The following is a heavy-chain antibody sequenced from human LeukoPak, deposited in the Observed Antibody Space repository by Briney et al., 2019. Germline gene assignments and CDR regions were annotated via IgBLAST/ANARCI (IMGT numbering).Heavy chain of an antibody. D-gene: IGHD5-18*01. CDR3: ARDLNYSYDPWGYFDY. Sequence: SQTLSLTCTVSGGSISSGGYYWSWIRQHPGKGLEWIGYIYYSGSTYYNPSLKSRVTISVDTSKNQFSLKLSSVTAADTAVYYCARDLNYSYDPWGYFDYWGQGTLVTVSS. CDR2: IYYSGST. V-gene: IGHV4-31*03. CDR1: GGSISSGGYY. J-gene: IGHJ4*02.